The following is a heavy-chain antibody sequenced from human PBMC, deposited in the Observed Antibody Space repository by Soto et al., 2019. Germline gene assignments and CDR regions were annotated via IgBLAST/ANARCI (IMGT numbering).Heavy chain of an antibody. J-gene: IGHJ6*03. CDR2: IIPIHGRA. CDR3: AKSLTFVDHAYVDA. V-gene: IGHV1-69*02. D-gene: IGHD2-21*01. Sequence: QVQLVQSGAEVKKPGSSVKVSCEASGGSFISYTFTWVRQAPGQGLEWMGRIIPIHGRANYAVKLRDRVTITADRSTIPVYMELRSLRPEDTAVYYCAKSLTFVDHAYVDAWGKGTTGSVSS. CDR1: GGSFISYT.